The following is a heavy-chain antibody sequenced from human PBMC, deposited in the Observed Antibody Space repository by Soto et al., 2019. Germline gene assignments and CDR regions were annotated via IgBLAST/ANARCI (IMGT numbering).Heavy chain of an antibody. Sequence: EVQLVESGGGLVKPGGSLRLSCAASGFTFSSYSMNWVRQAPGKGLEWVSSISSSSSYIYYADSVKGRFTISRDNAKNSLYLQMNSLRVEDTAVYYCARTKDIVVVVAANYGMDVWGQGTTVTVSS. CDR3: ARTKDIVVVVAANYGMDV. D-gene: IGHD2-15*01. CDR2: ISSSSSYI. V-gene: IGHV3-21*01. J-gene: IGHJ6*02. CDR1: GFTFSSYS.